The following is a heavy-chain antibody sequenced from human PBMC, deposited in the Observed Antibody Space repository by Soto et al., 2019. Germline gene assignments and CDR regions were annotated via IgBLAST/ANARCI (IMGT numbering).Heavy chain of an antibody. CDR2: INGGTGQT. CDR1: GYTFTTHA. CDR3: ARGKGMEENYYYYGLDI. V-gene: IGHV1-3*01. D-gene: IGHD1-1*01. Sequence: ASVKVSCKASGYTFTTHAMHWVRQAPGQSLEWMGWINGGTGQTTHSQRFQSRVNITRGTSASTAYMELSSLRSEDTAVYYCARGKGMEENYYYYGLDIWGQGTTVTVSS. J-gene: IGHJ6*02.